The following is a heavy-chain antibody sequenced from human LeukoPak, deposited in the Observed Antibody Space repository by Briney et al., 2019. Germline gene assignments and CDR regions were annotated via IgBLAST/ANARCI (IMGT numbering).Heavy chain of an antibody. CDR1: GYTFINYY. CDR3: ARDESTSILWW. V-gene: IGHV1-46*01. Sequence: ASVKVSCKASGYTFINYYMHWVRQAPGQGLEWMGIINPSGGSTSYAQKFQGRVTMARDTSTSTVYMELSSVRSEDTAVYYCARDESTSILWWWGQGTLVTVSS. CDR2: INPSGGST. D-gene: IGHD2-21*01. J-gene: IGHJ1*01.